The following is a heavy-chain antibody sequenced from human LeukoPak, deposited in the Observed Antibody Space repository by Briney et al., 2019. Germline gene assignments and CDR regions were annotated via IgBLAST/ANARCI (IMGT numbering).Heavy chain of an antibody. CDR3: AKVSSGSFWNFDY. CDR2: ISVDGRNK. D-gene: IGHD1-26*01. CDR1: GFPFSSYE. V-gene: IGHV3-30*04. J-gene: IGHJ4*02. Sequence: GGSLRLSCAASGFPFSSYEMHWVRQAPGRGLEWVAVISVDGRNKYNPESVKGRFTISRDNSKNTLYLQMNSLRAEDTAVYYCAKVSSGSFWNFDYWGQGTLVTVSS.